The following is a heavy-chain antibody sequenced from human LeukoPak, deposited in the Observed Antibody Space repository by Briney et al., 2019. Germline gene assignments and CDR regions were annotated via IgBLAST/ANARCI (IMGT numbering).Heavy chain of an antibody. J-gene: IGHJ4*02. V-gene: IGHV3-23*01. D-gene: IGHD2-15*01. Sequence: GGSLRLSCAASGLTFRNYAMSWVRQAPGKGLEWVSVICANDGNTYYADAVKGRFTISRDNSKDTLYLQMDSLRAEDTAVYYCAKGSGSSCYSPCDYWGQGILVTVSS. CDR3: AKGSGSSCYSPCDY. CDR1: GLTFRNYA. CDR2: ICANDGNT.